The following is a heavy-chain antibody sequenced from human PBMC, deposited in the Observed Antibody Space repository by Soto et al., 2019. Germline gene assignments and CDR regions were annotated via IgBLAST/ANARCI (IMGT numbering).Heavy chain of an antibody. J-gene: IGHJ6*03. CDR1: GGSFSGYY. D-gene: IGHD3-16*02. CDR2: INHSGST. V-gene: IGHV4-34*01. CDR3: ARAPLRTFGGVIVKSDDQNYYYYYMYV. Sequence: QVQLQQWGAGLLKPSETLSLTCAVYGGSFSGYYWSWIRQPPGKGLEWIGEINHSGSTNYNPSPKSRVTISVDTSKNQFSLKLSSVTAADTAVYYCARAPLRTFGGVIVKSDDQNYYYYYMYVWGKGTTVTVSS.